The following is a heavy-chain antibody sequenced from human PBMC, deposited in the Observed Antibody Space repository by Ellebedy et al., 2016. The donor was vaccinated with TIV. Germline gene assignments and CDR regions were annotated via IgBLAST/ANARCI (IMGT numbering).Heavy chain of an antibody. CDR3: ARALMAVPGTRQH. CDR1: GFTFSNYW. Sequence: PGGSLRLSCAVSGFTFSNYWMHWVRQAPGKGLVWVSRINGDGTTSYADSVKGLFTISRDNAKNTLYLQMNSLRAEDTAVYYCARALMAVPGTRQHWGQGTLVTVSS. J-gene: IGHJ1*01. CDR2: INGDGTT. V-gene: IGHV3-74*01. D-gene: IGHD6-19*01.